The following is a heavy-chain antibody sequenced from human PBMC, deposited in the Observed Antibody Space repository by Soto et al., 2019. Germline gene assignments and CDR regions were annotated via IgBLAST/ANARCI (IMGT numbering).Heavy chain of an antibody. Sequence: GGSLRLSCRALTGYAMSWVRRGPGKGLEWISTISPTGNTHYADSVEGRFTISRDDSKNTFYLQMNNLRADDTGVYYCAKDPSTGHADLWGQGTLVTVSS. CDR2: ISPTGNT. V-gene: IGHV3-23*01. J-gene: IGHJ5*02. D-gene: IGHD3-9*01. CDR1: TGYA. CDR3: AKDPSTGHADL.